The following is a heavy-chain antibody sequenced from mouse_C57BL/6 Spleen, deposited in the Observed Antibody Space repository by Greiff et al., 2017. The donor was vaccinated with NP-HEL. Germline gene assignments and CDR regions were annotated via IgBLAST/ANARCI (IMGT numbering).Heavy chain of an antibody. CDR3: ARGGYGSSFYWYFDV. CDR2: IYPGDGDT. D-gene: IGHD1-1*01. V-gene: IGHV1-82*01. Sequence: VQLQQSGPELVKPGASVKISCKASGYAFSSSWMNWVKQRPGKGLEWIGRIYPGDGDTNYNGKFKGKATLTADKSSSTAYMQLSSLTSDDSAVYFCARGGYGSSFYWYFDVWGTGTTVTVSS. J-gene: IGHJ1*03. CDR1: GYAFSSSW.